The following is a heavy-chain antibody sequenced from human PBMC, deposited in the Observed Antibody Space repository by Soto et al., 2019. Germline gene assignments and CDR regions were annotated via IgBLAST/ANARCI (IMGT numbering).Heavy chain of an antibody. CDR1: GFTFSSYA. CDR3: AQSKVGATSNEFDY. CDR2: ISGSGGIT. Sequence: PGGSLRLSCAASGFTFSSYAMSWVRQAPGKGLEWVSGISGSGGITYYADSVKGRFTISRDNSKNTLYLQLNSLRAEDTAVYYCAQSKVGATSNEFDYWGQGTLVTGSS. V-gene: IGHV3-23*01. J-gene: IGHJ4*02. D-gene: IGHD1-26*01.